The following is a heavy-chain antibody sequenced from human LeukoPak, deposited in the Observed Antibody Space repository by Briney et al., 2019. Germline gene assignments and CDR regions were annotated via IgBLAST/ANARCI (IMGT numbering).Heavy chain of an antibody. J-gene: IGHJ6*04. CDR3: AELGITMIGGV. CDR1: GFTFSSYE. CDR2: ISSSGSTI. Sequence: GGSLRLSCAASGFTFSSYEMNWVRQAPGKGLEWVAYISSSGSTIYYADSVKGRFTISRDNAKNSLYLQMNSLRPEDTAVYYCAELGITMIGGVWGKGTTVTISS. V-gene: IGHV3-48*03. D-gene: IGHD3-10*02.